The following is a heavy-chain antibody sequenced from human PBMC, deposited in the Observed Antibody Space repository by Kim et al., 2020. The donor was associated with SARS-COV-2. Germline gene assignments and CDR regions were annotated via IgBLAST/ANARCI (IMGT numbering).Heavy chain of an antibody. D-gene: IGHD3-16*02. CDR2: INHSGST. CDR1: GGSFSGYY. Sequence: SETLSLTCAVYGGSFSGYYWSWIRQPPGKGLEWIGEINHSGSTNYNPSLKSRVTISVDTSKNQFSLKLSSVTAADTAVYYCARGLSFLGTPPYFDYWGQGTLVTVSS. J-gene: IGHJ4*02. CDR3: ARGLSFLGTPPYFDY. V-gene: IGHV4-34*01.